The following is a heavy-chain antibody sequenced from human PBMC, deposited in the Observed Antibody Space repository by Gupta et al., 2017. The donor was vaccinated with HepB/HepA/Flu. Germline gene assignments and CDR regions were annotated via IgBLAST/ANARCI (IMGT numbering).Heavy chain of an antibody. CDR1: GVTLRSYA. CDR3: AKGIAAAGVLGYFDH. D-gene: IGHD6-13*01. V-gene: IGHV3-23*01. CDR2: ISGSGSTT. J-gene: IGHJ1*01. Sequence: EVQVLESGGGLVQPGGSLRLSCEVSGVTLRSYAMSWVRQAPGKGLEWVSAISGSGSTTYYADSVKGRFTISRDNSKNTLYLQMNNLRGADTAVYYCAKGIAAAGVLGYFDHWGQGTLVTVSS.